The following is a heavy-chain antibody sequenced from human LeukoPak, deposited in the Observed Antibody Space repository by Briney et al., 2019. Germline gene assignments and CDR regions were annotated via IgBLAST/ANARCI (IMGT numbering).Heavy chain of an antibody. V-gene: IGHV4-31*03. CDR3: ARYYYGSGSYPDAYYYYGMDV. Sequence: SETLSLTCTVSGGSISSSSYYWSWIRQHPGKGLEWIGYIYYSGSTYYNPSLKSRVTISVDTSKNQFSLKLSSVTAADTAVYYCARYYYGSGSYPDAYYYYGMDVWGKGTTVTVSS. CDR2: IYYSGST. D-gene: IGHD3-10*01. CDR1: GGSISSSSYY. J-gene: IGHJ6*04.